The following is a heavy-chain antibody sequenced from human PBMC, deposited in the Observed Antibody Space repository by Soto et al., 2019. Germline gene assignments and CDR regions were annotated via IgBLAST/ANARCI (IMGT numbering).Heavy chain of an antibody. V-gene: IGHV2-5*02. CDR1: GFSLTTTSMG. J-gene: IGHJ4*02. D-gene: IGHD4-17*01. Sequence: QITLKESGPPLVRPAQTLTLTCAFSGFSLTTTSMGVAWIRQPPGKALEWLALIYWDDDKRYSPSLKDRLTISKDTSTSRVVLTISNMNPEDTGTYFCAHAGDYDLLSFDHWGPGTLVTVSS. CDR3: AHAGDYDLLSFDH. CDR2: IYWDDDK.